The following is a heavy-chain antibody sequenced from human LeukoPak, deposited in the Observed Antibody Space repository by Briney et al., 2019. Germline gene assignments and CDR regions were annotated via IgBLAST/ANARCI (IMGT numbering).Heavy chain of an antibody. CDR1: GYSFTTYW. V-gene: IGHV5-51*01. J-gene: IGHJ4*02. Sequence: GESLKISCKGSGYSFTTYWIGWVRQMPGKGLAWMGNIYPDDSDIRYSPSFQGQVTISADKSISTAYLQWTSLKASDTAMYYCARQSYSSLFDFWGQGTLVTVSS. D-gene: IGHD6-19*01. CDR3: ARQSYSSLFDF. CDR2: IYPDDSDI.